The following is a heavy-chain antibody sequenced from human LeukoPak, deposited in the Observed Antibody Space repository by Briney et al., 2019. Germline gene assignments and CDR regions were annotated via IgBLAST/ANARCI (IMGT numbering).Heavy chain of an antibody. CDR3: ARDSGSYYCMVRY. J-gene: IGHJ4*02. V-gene: IGHV3-7*04. Sequence: GGSLRLSCAASGFTFSSYWMSWVRQAPGKGLEWVANIKQDGSEKYYVDSVKGRFTISRDNAKNSLYLQMNSLRAEDTAVYYCARDSGSYYCMVRYWGQGTLVTVSS. D-gene: IGHD1-26*01. CDR1: GFTFSSYW. CDR2: IKQDGSEK.